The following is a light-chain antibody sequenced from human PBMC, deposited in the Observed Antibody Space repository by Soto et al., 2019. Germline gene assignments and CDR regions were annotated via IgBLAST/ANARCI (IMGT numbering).Light chain of an antibody. CDR2: DAS. CDR1: QSISNH. Sequence: DIPMTQSPSSLSASVEDRVIITCRASQSISNHLNWYQQKPGKAPKLLIYDASTLESGVPSRFSGSGSGTEFTLTISSLQPDDFATYYCQHYNSYSEAFGQGTKVDIK. V-gene: IGKV1-5*01. CDR3: QHYNSYSEA. J-gene: IGKJ1*01.